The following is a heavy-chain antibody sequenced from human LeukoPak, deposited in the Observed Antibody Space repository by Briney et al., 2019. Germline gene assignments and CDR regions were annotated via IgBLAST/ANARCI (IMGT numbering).Heavy chain of an antibody. Sequence: SETLSLTCAVYGGSFSGYYWSWIRQPPGKGLEWIGSIYYSGSTYYNPSLKSRVTISVDTSKNQFSLKLSSVTAADTAVYYCARLGELSEFDDWGQGTLVTVSS. J-gene: IGHJ4*02. D-gene: IGHD3-16*02. CDR1: GGSFSGYY. V-gene: IGHV4-34*01. CDR2: IYYSGST. CDR3: ARLGELSEFDD.